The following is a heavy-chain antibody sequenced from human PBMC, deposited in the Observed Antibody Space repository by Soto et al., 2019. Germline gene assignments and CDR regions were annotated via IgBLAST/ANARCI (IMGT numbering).Heavy chain of an antibody. CDR2: IDGGKT. CDR3: TSNAAAKVGTLSY. Sequence: WWSLRLSCSASGFTCNNARMSWFRQAPGKGLDWVGRIDGGKTDFAAPVEGRFTFSRDDSRNTLFLQMNSLKTEDTGVYYCTSNAAAKVGTLSYWGQGTLVTVSS. V-gene: IGHV3-15*01. D-gene: IGHD1-26*01. CDR1: GFTCNNAR. J-gene: IGHJ4*02.